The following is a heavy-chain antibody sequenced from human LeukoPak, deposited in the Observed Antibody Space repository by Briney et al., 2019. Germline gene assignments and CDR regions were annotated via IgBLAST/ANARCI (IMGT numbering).Heavy chain of an antibody. D-gene: IGHD3-22*01. J-gene: IGHJ3*02. Sequence: ASVKVSCKASGYTFTSYYMHWVRQAPGQGLEWMGIINPSGGSTSYAQKFQGRVTMTRDTSTSTVYMELSSLRSEDTAVYYCARMYYYDSSGRFDAFDIWGQGTMVTVSS. V-gene: IGHV1-46*01. CDR3: ARMYYYDSSGRFDAFDI. CDR1: GYTFTSYY. CDR2: INPSGGST.